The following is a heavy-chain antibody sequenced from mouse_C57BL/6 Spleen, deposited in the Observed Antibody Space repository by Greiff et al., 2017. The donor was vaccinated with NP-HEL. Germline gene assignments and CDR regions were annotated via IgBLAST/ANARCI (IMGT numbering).Heavy chain of an antibody. Sequence: VKLMESGAELLRPGASVTLSCQASGYTFTDYEMHLVKQTPLHGLEWIGAIDPETGCTAYNQKFKGKAILTADKSSSTAYMELRSLTSEDSAVYYCTRDGYPTPRFAWWGQGTLVTVSA. CDR3: TRDGYPTPRFAW. J-gene: IGHJ3*01. V-gene: IGHV1-15*01. D-gene: IGHD2-3*01. CDR2: IDPETGCT. CDR1: GYTFTDYE.